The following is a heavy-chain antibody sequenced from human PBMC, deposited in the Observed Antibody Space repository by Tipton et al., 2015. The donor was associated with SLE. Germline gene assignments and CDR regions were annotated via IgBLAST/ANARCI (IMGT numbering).Heavy chain of an antibody. J-gene: IGHJ3*02. CDR1: GFTFRNYW. V-gene: IGHV3-74*01. D-gene: IGHD4-11*01. CDR3: ARGDDNINYCDAFDM. CDR2: LNNDGTRT. Sequence: GSLRLSCAASGFTFRNYWLHWVRQAPGKGLVWVSRLNNDGTRTDYADFVKGRFTISRDNAKNTLYLQMNSLTAEDTSVYYCARGDDNINYCDAFDMWGQGTMVTVSS.